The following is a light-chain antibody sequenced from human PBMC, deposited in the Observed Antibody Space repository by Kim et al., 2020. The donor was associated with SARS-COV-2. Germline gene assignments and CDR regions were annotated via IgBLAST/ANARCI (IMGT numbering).Light chain of an antibody. J-gene: IGKJ1*01. CDR2: KAS. CDR1: QSVSSW. CDR3: QQYNSYSST. V-gene: IGKV1-5*03. Sequence: ASVGDRVTITCRASQSVSSWLAWYQQKPGKAPKLLIYKASSLESGVPSRFSGSGSGTEFTLTISSLQPDDFATYYCQQYNSYSSTFGQGTKVDIK.